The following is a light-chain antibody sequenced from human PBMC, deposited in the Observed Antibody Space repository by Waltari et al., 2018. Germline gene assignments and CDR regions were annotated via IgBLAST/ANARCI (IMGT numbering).Light chain of an antibody. J-gene: IGKJ4*01. V-gene: IGKV1-33*01. Sequence: DIQMTQSPSSLSASVGDRVTITYQASHDITTFLTWYQQKPGKAPTLLIYDASTLQTGVPSRFSGSGSGTVFTFTISGLQPEDIATYYCQQYDSLPVTFGGGTKVEI. CDR2: DAS. CDR1: HDITTF. CDR3: QQYDSLPVT.